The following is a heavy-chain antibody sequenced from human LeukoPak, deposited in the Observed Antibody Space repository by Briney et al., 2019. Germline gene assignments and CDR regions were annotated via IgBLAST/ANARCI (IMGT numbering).Heavy chain of an antibody. J-gene: IGHJ3*02. Sequence: ASVKVSCKASGGTFSSYAISWVRQAPGQGLEWMGWINTNTGNPTYAQGFTGRFVFSLDTSVTTAYLQISSLKAEDTAVYYCAPSIAAAGTNAFYIWGQGTMVTVS. CDR3: APSIAAAGTNAFYI. V-gene: IGHV7-4-1*02. CDR1: GGTFSSYA. D-gene: IGHD6-13*01. CDR2: INTNTGNP.